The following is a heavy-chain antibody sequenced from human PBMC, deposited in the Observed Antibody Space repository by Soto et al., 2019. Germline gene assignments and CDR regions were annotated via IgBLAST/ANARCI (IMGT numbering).Heavy chain of an antibody. V-gene: IGHV4-4*02. CDR1: GGSISSNNW. J-gene: IGHJ6*02. CDR3: ARVSGIYYYGMDV. Sequence: PSETLSLTCAVSGGSISSNNWWSWVRQPPGKGLEWIGEIYHSGTPNYNPSLKSRVTISVDTSKNQVSLKLSSVTAADTAVYYCARVSGIYYYGMDVWGQGTTVTVSS. CDR2: IYHSGTP. D-gene: IGHD3-10*01.